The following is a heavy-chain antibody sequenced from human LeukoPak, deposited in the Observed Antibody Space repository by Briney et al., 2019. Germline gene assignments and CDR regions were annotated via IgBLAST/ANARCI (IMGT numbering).Heavy chain of an antibody. D-gene: IGHD2-15*01. Sequence: GGSLTLSCAASGFTFSSYSMNWLRQAPGKGLEWVSSISSSSRYIYYADSVKGRFTLHRHNAKHSLYLQINTLRAEDAAAYFCARDPITRHCSGYQYGWFDPWGRRSLVAVCS. CDR3: ARDPITRHCSGYQYGWFDP. CDR2: ISSSSRYI. V-gene: IGHV3-21*01. J-gene: IGHJ5*02. CDR1: GFTFSSYS.